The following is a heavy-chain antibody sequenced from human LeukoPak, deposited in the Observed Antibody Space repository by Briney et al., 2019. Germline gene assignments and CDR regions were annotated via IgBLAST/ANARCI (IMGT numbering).Heavy chain of an antibody. CDR2: ISYTGNT. CDR1: GGSISSFY. D-gene: IGHD1-26*01. CDR3: AREGGSHSPAGI. Sequence: SETLSLTCTVSGGSISSFYWSWIRQSPGKGLEWIGYISYTGNTNYNPSLKSRVTISVDTSKNQFSLKLSSVTAADTAVYYCAREGGSHSPAGIWGQGTMVTVSS. V-gene: IGHV4-4*08. J-gene: IGHJ3*02.